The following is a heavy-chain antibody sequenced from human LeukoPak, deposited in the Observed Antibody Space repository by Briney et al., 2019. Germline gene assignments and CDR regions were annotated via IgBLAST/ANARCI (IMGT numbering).Heavy chain of an antibody. CDR3: TRILGCGTISCYGGFDAFDI. J-gene: IGHJ3*02. Sequence: SETLSLTCTVSGGSISSYFWSWIRQPPGKGLEWIGYIYYSGSTNYNPSLKSRVIISVDTSKNQFSLKLNSVTAADTAMYYCTRILGCGTISCYGGFDAFDIWGQGTVVTVSS. CDR2: IYYSGST. D-gene: IGHD2-2*01. V-gene: IGHV4-59*01. CDR1: GGSISSYF.